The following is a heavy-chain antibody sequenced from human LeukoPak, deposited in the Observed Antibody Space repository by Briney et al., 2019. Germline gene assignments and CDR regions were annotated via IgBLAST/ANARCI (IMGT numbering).Heavy chain of an antibody. J-gene: IGHJ4*02. CDR1: GGSFSGYY. D-gene: IGHD2-8*01. Sequence: SETLSLTCAVYGGSFSGYYWSWIRQPPGKGLEWIGEINHSGSTNYNPSLKSRVTISVDTSKNQFSLKLSSVTAADTAVYYCASVDRMLSFLWWGQGTLATVSS. V-gene: IGHV4-34*01. CDR2: INHSGST. CDR3: ASVDRMLSFLW.